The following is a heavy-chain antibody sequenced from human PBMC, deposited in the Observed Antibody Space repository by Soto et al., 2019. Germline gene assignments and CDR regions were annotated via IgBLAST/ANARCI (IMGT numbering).Heavy chain of an antibody. D-gene: IGHD6-19*01. CDR2: IIPIFGTA. CDR1: GGTFSSYA. Sequence: SVKVSCKASGGTFSSYAISWVRQAPGQGLEWMGGIIPIFGTANYAQKFQGRVTITADESTSTAYMELSSLRSEDTAVYYCARDRGPMEVGIIAVAGTWNWFDPWGQGTLVTVSS. CDR3: ARDRGPMEVGIIAVAGTWNWFDP. J-gene: IGHJ5*02. V-gene: IGHV1-69*13.